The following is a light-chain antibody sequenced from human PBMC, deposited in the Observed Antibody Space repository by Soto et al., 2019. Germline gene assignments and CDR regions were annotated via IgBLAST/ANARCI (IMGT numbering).Light chain of an antibody. CDR3: QQRSNWPWT. CDR2: GAS. V-gene: IGKV3-15*01. CDR1: QSVSSN. Sequence: EIVMTQSAATLSVSPGERATRACRASQSVSSNLAWYQQKPGQAPRLLIYGASTRATVIPARFSGGGSGTVFTLTISRLEPEDFAVYYCQQRSNWPWTFGQGTKVDIK. J-gene: IGKJ1*01.